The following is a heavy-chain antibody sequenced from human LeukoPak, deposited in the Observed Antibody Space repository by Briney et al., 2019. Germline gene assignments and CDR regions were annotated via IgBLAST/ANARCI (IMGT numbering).Heavy chain of an antibody. V-gene: IGHV1-69*13. CDR2: IIPIFGTA. D-gene: IGHD7-27*01. CDR3: TREAELGTYFDY. J-gene: IGHJ4*02. CDR1: GGTFSSYA. Sequence: ASVKVSCKASGGTFSSYAISWVRQAPGQGLEWMGGIIPIFGTANYAQKFQGRVTITADESTSTAYMELSSLRSEDTAVYYCTREAELGTYFDYWGQGTLVTVSS.